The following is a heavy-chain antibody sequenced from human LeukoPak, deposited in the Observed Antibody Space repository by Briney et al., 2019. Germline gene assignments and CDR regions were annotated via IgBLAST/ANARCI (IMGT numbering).Heavy chain of an antibody. Sequence: PSETLSLTCTVSGGSISSYYWSWIRQPPGKGLEWIGYIYYSGSTNYNPSLKSRVTISVDTSKNQFSLKLSSVTAADTAVYYCARGDSSNYYGMDVWGQGTTVTVSS. V-gene: IGHV4-59*01. CDR3: ARGDSSNYYGMDV. D-gene: IGHD3-22*01. CDR1: GGSISSYY. J-gene: IGHJ6*02. CDR2: IYYSGST.